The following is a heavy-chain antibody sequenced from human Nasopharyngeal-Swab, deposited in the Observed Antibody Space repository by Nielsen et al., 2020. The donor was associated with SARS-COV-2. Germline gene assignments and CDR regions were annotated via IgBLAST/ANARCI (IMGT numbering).Heavy chain of an antibody. J-gene: IGHJ4*02. CDR1: GCSISRYY. D-gene: IGHD6-19*01. Sequence: SETLSLTCPFSGCSISRYYWIWIRQPPGKGLEWIGYIYYSGSTNYNPSLKSRVTISVDTSKNQFSLKLSSVTAADTAVYYCARHLAVAGDFDYWGQGTLVTVSS. V-gene: IGHV4-59*08. CDR3: ARHLAVAGDFDY. CDR2: IYYSGST.